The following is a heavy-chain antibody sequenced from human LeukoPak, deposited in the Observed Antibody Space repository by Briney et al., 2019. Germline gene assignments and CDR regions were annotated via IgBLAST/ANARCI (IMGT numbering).Heavy chain of an antibody. CDR3: AIQGFYDSSGRDAFDI. CDR1: GYTFTSYG. V-gene: IGHV1-18*01. CDR2: ISAYNGNT. Sequence: GASVKVSXKASGYTFTSYGISWVRQAPGQGLEWMGWISAYNGNTNYAQKVQGRVTMATDTSKSTAYMELRSLRSDDTAVYYCAIQGFYDSSGRDAFDIWGQGTMVTVSS. D-gene: IGHD3-22*01. J-gene: IGHJ3*02.